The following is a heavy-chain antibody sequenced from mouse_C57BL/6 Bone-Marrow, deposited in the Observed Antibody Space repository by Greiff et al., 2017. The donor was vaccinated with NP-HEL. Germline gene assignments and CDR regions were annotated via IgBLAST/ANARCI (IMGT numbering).Heavy chain of an antibody. CDR3: TTDYYGSSYDY. Sequence: VQLQQSGAELVRPGASVKLSCTASGFNIKDDYMHWVPQRPEQGLEWIGWIDPENGATEYASKFQGKATITADTSSNTDYLQLSSLTSEDTAVYYCTTDYYGSSYDYWGQGTTLTVSS. J-gene: IGHJ2*01. D-gene: IGHD1-1*01. CDR1: GFNIKDDY. CDR2: IDPENGAT. V-gene: IGHV14-4*01.